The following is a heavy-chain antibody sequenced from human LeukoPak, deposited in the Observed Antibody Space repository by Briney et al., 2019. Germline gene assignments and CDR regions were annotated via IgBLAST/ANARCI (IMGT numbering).Heavy chain of an antibody. CDR2: IKQDGSEF. CDR3: ARDKVSGPTLLDY. J-gene: IGHJ4*02. CDR1: GFTFDDYG. V-gene: IGHV3-7*01. D-gene: IGHD5/OR15-5a*01. Sequence: GGSLRLSCAASGFTFDDYGMSWVRQVPGKGLEWVANIKQDGSEFYYVDSVKGRFTISRDNAKNSLDLQMNSLRVEDTAIYYCARDKVSGPTLLDYWGQGTLVTVSS.